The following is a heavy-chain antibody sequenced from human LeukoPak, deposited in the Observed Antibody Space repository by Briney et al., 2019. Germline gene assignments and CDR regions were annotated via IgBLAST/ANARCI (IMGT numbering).Heavy chain of an antibody. CDR1: GFTFSSYT. Sequence: TGGSLRLSCAASGFTFSSYTMHWIRQAPGKGLEWVSSISGSNSYIFYADSVKGRFTVSRDNAKDSLYQQMNSLRAEDTAVYYCARALTTLTYEGYWGQGTLVTVSS. CDR3: ARALTTLTYEGY. V-gene: IGHV3-21*01. J-gene: IGHJ4*02. CDR2: ISGSNSYI. D-gene: IGHD1-1*01.